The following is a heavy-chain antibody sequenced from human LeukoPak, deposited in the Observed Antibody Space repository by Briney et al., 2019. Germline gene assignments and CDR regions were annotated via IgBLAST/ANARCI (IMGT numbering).Heavy chain of an antibody. J-gene: IGHJ3*02. D-gene: IGHD3-22*01. CDR2: INTNTGNP. Sequence: ASVKVSCKASGYTFTSYAMNWVRQAPGQGLEWMGWINTNTGNPTYAQGFTGRFVFSLDTSVSTAYLQISSLKAEDTAVYYCARVNLYYYDSSGYRADAFDIWGQGTLVTVSS. CDR3: ARVNLYYYDSSGYRADAFDI. CDR1: GYTFTSYA. V-gene: IGHV7-4-1*02.